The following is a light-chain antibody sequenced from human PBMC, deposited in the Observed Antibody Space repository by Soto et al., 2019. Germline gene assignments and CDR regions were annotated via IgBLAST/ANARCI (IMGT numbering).Light chain of an antibody. Sequence: EIVMTQSPDTLPVSPGERATLSCRASQRVSSTLACYQQKPGQAPRLLIYGASIRATGIPARFSGSGSGTEFTLTISSLQPEDFAVYYCQQYSKWPPRTFGQGTKLEIK. V-gene: IGKV3-15*01. CDR2: GAS. CDR1: QRVSST. J-gene: IGKJ2*01. CDR3: QQYSKWPPRT.